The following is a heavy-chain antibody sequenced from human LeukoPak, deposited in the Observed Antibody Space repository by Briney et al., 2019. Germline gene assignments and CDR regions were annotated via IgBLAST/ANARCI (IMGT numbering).Heavy chain of an antibody. Sequence: SETLSLTCTVSGGSISGYYWSWIRQPPGKGLEWIGYIYYSGSTNYNPSLKSRLTISVDTSKNHFSLKLSSVTAADTAVYYCARAPTRYYYYYMDVWGKGTTVTVSS. CDR3: ARAPTRYYYYYMDV. CDR2: IYYSGST. V-gene: IGHV4-59*08. J-gene: IGHJ6*03. CDR1: GGSISGYY.